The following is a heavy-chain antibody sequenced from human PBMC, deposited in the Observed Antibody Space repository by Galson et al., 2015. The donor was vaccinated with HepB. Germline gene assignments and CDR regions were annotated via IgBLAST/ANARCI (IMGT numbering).Heavy chain of an antibody. D-gene: IGHD5-24*01. V-gene: IGHV1-18*01. CDR3: ARGGVASIGGPTFDY. CDR1: GYTFNTYG. Sequence: SVKVSCKASGYTFNTYGISWVRLAPGQGLEWMGRINPYSGSTIYAQKFQDRVTMTADTSTNTAYLELGSLTFDDTAIYYCARGGVASIGGPTFDYWGQGTLVTVSS. CDR2: INPYSGST. J-gene: IGHJ4*02.